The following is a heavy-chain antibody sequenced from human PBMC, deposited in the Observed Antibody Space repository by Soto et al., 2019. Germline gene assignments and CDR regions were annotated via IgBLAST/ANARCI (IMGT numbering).Heavy chain of an antibody. D-gene: IGHD3-22*01. CDR1: GGTFSTYG. V-gene: IGHV1-69*01. J-gene: IGHJ6*02. CDR3: ARAGIYYDSSGYLDDRYYYYGMDI. CDR2: IIPMFGTT. Sequence: QVQLVQSGAEVKWPGSSVKVSCKASGGTFSTYGITWVRQAPGQGLEWIGGIIPMFGTTDYSQKFQGRVTITADESTSTAYMELSSLRSEDTAMYYCARAGIYYDSSGYLDDRYYYYGMDIWGQGTTVTVSS.